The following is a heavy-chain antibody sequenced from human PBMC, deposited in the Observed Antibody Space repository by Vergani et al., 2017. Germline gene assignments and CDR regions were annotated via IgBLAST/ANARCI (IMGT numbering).Heavy chain of an antibody. Sequence: QVQLVQSGAEVKKPGSSVKVSCKASGGTFSSYAISWVRQAPGQGLEWMGRIIPILGIANYAQKFQGRGPITADKATSTAYMELSSLRSEDTAVYYCARALGYCSGGSCYWEAFDIWGQGTMVTVSS. CDR2: IIPILGIA. CDR1: GGTFSSYA. D-gene: IGHD2-15*01. J-gene: IGHJ3*02. V-gene: IGHV1-69*04. CDR3: ARALGYCSGGSCYWEAFDI.